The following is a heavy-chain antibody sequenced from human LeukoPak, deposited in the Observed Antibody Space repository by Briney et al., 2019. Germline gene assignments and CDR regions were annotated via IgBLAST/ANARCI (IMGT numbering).Heavy chain of an antibody. D-gene: IGHD3-10*01. CDR2: MNPNSGNT. CDR1: GYTFTGYY. V-gene: IGHV1-8*02. CDR3: ARTYPRGHNDY. Sequence: ASVKVSCKASGYTFTGYYMHWVRQATGQGLEWMGWMNPNSGNTGYAQKFQGRVTMTRNTSISTAYMELSSLRSEDTAVYYCARTYPRGHNDYWGQGTLVTVSS. J-gene: IGHJ4*02.